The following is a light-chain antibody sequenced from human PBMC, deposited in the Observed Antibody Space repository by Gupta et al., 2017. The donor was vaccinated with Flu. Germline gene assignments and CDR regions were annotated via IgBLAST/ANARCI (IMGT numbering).Light chain of an antibody. CDR2: DDD. CDR3: QVWHSNTDHRV. V-gene: IGLV3-21*02. J-gene: IGLJ3*02. Sequence: SDVLTQPPSVSVTPGQTATITCGGDKIGREGVRWYQQRPGQAPVVVVYDDDDRASGIYERFSGSTSGNTATLTINRVEVGDEADYYCQVWHSNTDHRVFGGGTKLTVL. CDR1: KIGREG.